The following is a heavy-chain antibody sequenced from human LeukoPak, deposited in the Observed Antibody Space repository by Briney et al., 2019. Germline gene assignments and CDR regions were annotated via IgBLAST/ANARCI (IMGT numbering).Heavy chain of an antibody. Sequence: SETLSLTCAVYGGSFSGYYWSWIRQPPGKGLEWIGEINHSGSTNYNPSLKSRVTTSVDTSKNQFSLKLSSVTAADTAVYYCARNGDYCLDYWGQGTLVTVSS. J-gene: IGHJ4*02. D-gene: IGHD3-10*01. V-gene: IGHV4-34*01. CDR2: INHSGST. CDR3: ARNGDYCLDY. CDR1: GGSFSGYY.